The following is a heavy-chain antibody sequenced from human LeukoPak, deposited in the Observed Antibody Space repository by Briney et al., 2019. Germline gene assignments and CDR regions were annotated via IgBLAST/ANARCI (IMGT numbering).Heavy chain of an antibody. CDR1: GFSVSSNY. CDR2: IYSGDTT. Sequence: GGSLRLSCAASGFSVSSNYMSWVRQAPGRGLEWVSFIYSGDTTCYADSVKGRFTISRDTSKNTLYLQMNSLRPEDTAVYYCARDLYLSRWGQGTLVTVSS. J-gene: IGHJ4*02. CDR3: ARDLYLSR. D-gene: IGHD2/OR15-2a*01. V-gene: IGHV3-53*01.